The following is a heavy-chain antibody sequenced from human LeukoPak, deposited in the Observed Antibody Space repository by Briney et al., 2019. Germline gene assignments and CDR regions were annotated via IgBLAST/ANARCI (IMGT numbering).Heavy chain of an antibody. V-gene: IGHV3-33*01. D-gene: IGHD2/OR15-2a*01. CDR3: ARDYLTRRAFDI. CDR1: GFTFCSFG. J-gene: IGHJ3*02. Sequence: SLRLSCAVSGFTFCSFGIHKVREAPSNGLGWGAVIWYDGSNKYYADSVKGRFTISRDNSKNTLYLQMNSLRAEDTAVYYCARDYLTRRAFDIWGQGTMVTVSS. CDR2: IWYDGSNK.